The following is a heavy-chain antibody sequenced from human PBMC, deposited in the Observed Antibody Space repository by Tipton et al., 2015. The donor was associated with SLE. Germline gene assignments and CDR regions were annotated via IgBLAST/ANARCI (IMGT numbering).Heavy chain of an antibody. Sequence: TLSLTCTVSGGSISSYYWSWIRPPPGKGLEWIGYIYYSGSTNYNPPLQSRVTISVDTSKNQFSLKLSSVTAADTAVYYCARWGGSSGWYGYWGQGTLVTVSS. D-gene: IGHD6-19*01. V-gene: IGHV4-59*12. CDR1: GGSISSYY. CDR3: ARWGGSSGWYGY. J-gene: IGHJ4*02. CDR2: IYYSGST.